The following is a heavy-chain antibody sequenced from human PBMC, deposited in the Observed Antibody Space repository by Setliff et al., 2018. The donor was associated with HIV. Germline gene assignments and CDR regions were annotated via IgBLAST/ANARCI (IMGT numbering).Heavy chain of an antibody. Sequence: PSETLSLTCTVSGASISSGSHFWGWIRQPPGKGLECVGLISYSGTTYYNPSLKSRVTISPDASKNQFSLRLSSVTAADTAVYYCARVPTSSWYVTTQRTKEYFHHWGQGTLVTVSS. CDR1: GASISSGSHF. D-gene: IGHD6-13*01. V-gene: IGHV4-39*07. J-gene: IGHJ1*01. CDR3: ARVPTSSWYVTTQRTKEYFHH. CDR2: ISYSGTT.